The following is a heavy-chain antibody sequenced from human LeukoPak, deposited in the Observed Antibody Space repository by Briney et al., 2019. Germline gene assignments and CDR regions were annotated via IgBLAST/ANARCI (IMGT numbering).Heavy chain of an antibody. J-gene: IGHJ6*03. V-gene: IGHV4-38-2*02. CDR3: ARVRKAPYYYYYMDV. CDR2: INHSGST. Sequence: PSETLSLTCTVSGYSISSGYYWSWVRQPPGKGLEWIGEINHSGSTNYSPSLKSRVTISVDTSKNQFSLKLSSVTAADTAVYYCARVRKAPYYYYYMDVWGKGTTVTVSS. CDR1: GYSISSGYY.